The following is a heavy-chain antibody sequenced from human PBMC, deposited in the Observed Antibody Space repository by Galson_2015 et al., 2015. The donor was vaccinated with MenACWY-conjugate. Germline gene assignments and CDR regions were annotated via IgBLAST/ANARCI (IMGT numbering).Heavy chain of an antibody. J-gene: IGHJ6*03. CDR2: ISKSGSPI. V-gene: IGHV3-48*03. Sequence: SLRLSCAVSGFTFTGYEFNWVRQAPGKGLEWLSYISKSGSPIYYADSVKGRFTISRANTKKSLFLQMNSLTAGDTAVYYCARVATWIHQYYYYMDVWGKGTTVTVSS. D-gene: IGHD5-18*01. CDR3: ARVATWIHQYYYYMDV. CDR1: GFTFTGYE.